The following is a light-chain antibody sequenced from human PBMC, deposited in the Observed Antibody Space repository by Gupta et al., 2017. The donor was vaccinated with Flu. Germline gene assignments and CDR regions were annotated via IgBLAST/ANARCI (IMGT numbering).Light chain of an antibody. J-gene: IGKJ1*01. CDR1: QNIRNN. CDR2: GAS. CDR3: QQYNDWPKT. Sequence: PATLSVSAGERATLSCRASQNIRNNLAWYQQRPGQAPRLLIFGASTRASGTPARFSGSVSGTEFILTISSLEAEDVAVYYCQQYNDWPKTFSPGTKVEIK. V-gene: IGKV3D-15*01.